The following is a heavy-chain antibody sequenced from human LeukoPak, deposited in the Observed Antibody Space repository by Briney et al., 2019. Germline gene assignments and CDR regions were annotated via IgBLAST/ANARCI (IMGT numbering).Heavy chain of an antibody. J-gene: IGHJ4*02. CDR2: TYYRSKWYN. Sequence: SQTLSLTCAISGDSVSSNSAAWNWIRQSPSRGLEWLGRTYYRSKWYNDYAVSVKSRITINPDTSKNQSSLQLNSVTPEDTAVHYCARAKRSGYREFGGFDYWGQGTLVTVSS. D-gene: IGHD3-3*01. CDR1: GDSVSSNSAA. V-gene: IGHV6-1*01. CDR3: ARAKRSGYREFGGFDY.